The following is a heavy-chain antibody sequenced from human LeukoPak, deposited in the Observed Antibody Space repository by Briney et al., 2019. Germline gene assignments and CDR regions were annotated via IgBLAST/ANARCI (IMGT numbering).Heavy chain of an antibody. CDR3: AHRGPGGRFDY. Sequence: SGPTLVKPTQTLTLTCTFSGFSLSTSGVGVGWIRQPPGKALEWLALIYWDDDKRYSPSLKGRLTITKDTSKNQVVLTMTNMDPVDTATYYCAHRGPGGRFDYWGQGTLVTVSS. V-gene: IGHV2-5*02. CDR2: IYWDDDK. CDR1: GFSLSTSGVG. J-gene: IGHJ4*02. D-gene: IGHD3-10*01.